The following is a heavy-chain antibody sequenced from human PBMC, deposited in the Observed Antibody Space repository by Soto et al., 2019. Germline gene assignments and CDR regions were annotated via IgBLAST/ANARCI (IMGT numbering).Heavy chain of an antibody. D-gene: IGHD3-3*01. CDR2: FDPEDGET. Sequence: ASVKVSCKVSGYTLTELSMHWVRQAPGKGHEWMGGFDPEDGETIYAQKFQGRVTMTEDTSTDTAYMELSSLRSEDTAVYYCATGYDFWSGYQSSFDYWGQGTLVTVSS. CDR3: ATGYDFWSGYQSSFDY. CDR1: GYTLTELS. V-gene: IGHV1-24*01. J-gene: IGHJ4*02.